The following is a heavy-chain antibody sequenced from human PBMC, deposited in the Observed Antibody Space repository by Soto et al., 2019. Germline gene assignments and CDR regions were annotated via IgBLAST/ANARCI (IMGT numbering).Heavy chain of an antibody. J-gene: IGHJ5*02. D-gene: IGHD6-19*01. Sequence: PGGSLRLSCAASGFTFSSYAMSWVRQAPGKGLEWVSAISGSGGSTYYADSVKGRFTISRDNSKNTLYLQMNSLRSEDTAVYYCARDRIAVAGTVRWFDPWGQGTLVTVPS. V-gene: IGHV3-23*01. CDR1: GFTFSSYA. CDR3: ARDRIAVAGTVRWFDP. CDR2: ISGSGGST.